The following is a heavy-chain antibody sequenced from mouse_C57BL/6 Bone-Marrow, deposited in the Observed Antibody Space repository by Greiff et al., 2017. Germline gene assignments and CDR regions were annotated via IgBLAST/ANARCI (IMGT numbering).Heavy chain of an antibody. CDR3: ARDDSLAMDY. D-gene: IGHD2-4*01. V-gene: IGHV1-20*01. CDR1: GYSFTGYF. Sequence: EVQLQQSGPELVKPGDSVKLSCKASGYSFTGYFMNWVMQSHGKSLEWIGRINPYNGDTFYNQKFKGKATMTVDKSSSTAHMALRSLTSEDSAVYYCARDDSLAMDYWGQGTSVTVSS. CDR2: INPYNGDT. J-gene: IGHJ4*01.